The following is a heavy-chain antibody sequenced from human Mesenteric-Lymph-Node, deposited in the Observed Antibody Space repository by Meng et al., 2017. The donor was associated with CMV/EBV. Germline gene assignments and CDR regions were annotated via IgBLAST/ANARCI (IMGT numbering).Heavy chain of an antibody. Sequence: SETLSLTCTVSGYSISSGYYWGWIRQPPGKGLEWIGSIYHSGSTYYNPSLKSRVTISVDTSKNQFSLKLSSVTAADTAVYYCATTLGYFDYWGQGTLVTVSS. CDR1: GYSISSGYY. CDR2: IYHSGST. J-gene: IGHJ4*02. CDR3: ATTLGYFDY. V-gene: IGHV4-38-2*02.